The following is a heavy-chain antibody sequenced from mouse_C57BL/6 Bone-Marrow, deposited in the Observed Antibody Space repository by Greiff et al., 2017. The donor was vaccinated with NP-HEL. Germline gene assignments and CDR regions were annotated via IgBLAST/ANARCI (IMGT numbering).Heavy chain of an antibody. J-gene: IGHJ1*03. CDR3: ARYYYGSSYWYFDV. V-gene: IGHV4-1*01. Sequence: EAGGIDFSRYWMSWVRRAPGKGLEWIGEINPDSSTINYAPSLKDKFIISRDNAKNTLYLQMSKVRSEDTALYYCARYYYGSSYWYFDVWGTGTTVTVSS. CDR2: INPDSSTI. CDR1: GIDFSRYW. D-gene: IGHD1-1*01.